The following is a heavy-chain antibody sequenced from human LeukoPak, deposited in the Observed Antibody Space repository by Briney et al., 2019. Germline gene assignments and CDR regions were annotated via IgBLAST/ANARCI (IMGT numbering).Heavy chain of an antibody. CDR2: IWYDGSNK. D-gene: IGHD6-19*01. Sequence: GGSLRLSCAASGFTFSSYGMHWVRQAPGKGLEWVAVIWYDGSNKYYADSVKGRFTISRDNSKNTLYPQMNSLRAEDTAVYYCARGPYSGGWLDFDYWGQGTLVTVSS. J-gene: IGHJ4*02. CDR3: ARGPYSGGWLDFDY. CDR1: GFTFSSYG. V-gene: IGHV3-33*01.